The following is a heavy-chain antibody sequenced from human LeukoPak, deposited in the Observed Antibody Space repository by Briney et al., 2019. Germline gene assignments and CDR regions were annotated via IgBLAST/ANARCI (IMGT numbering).Heavy chain of an antibody. CDR1: GFTFSTYA. CDR2: VRGSGSDA. Sequence: GGSLRLSCAVSGFTFSTYAMSWVRQAPGKGLEWVSAVRGSGSDAYYADSVKGRFTISRDNSKNTLYLQMNSLRAEDTAIYYCAKTSRRNSAYDSPFDSWGQGTLVTVSS. V-gene: IGHV3-23*01. CDR3: AKTSRRNSAYDSPFDS. D-gene: IGHD5-12*01. J-gene: IGHJ4*02.